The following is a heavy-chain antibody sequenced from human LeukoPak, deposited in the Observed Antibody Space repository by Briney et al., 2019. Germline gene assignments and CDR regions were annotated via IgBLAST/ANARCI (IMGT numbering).Heavy chain of an antibody. CDR3: AKDLGTVTTSYYYMDV. CDR2: IRFDESNK. CDR1: GFTFSNYG. D-gene: IGHD4-17*01. Sequence: PGGSLRLSCAASGFTFSNYGMHWVRQAPGKGREWVAHIRFDESNKYYADSVKGRFTISRDNSKNTLYLQMNSLRAEDTAVYYCAKDLGTVTTSYYYMDVWGKGTTVTISS. V-gene: IGHV3-30*02. J-gene: IGHJ6*03.